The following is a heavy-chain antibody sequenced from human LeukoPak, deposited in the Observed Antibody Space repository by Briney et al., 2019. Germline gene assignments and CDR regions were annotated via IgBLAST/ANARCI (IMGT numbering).Heavy chain of an antibody. CDR2: IIPIFGTT. V-gene: IGHV1-69*06. Sequence: ASVKVSCKASGGTFSSYAISWVRQAPGQGLEWMGGIIPIFGTTNYAQKFQDRVTITADKSTSTAYMELRSLRSDDTAVYYCARDQGNSGGESPAFDIWGQGTMVTVSS. CDR3: ARDQGNSGGESPAFDI. D-gene: IGHD3-10*01. CDR1: GGTFSSYA. J-gene: IGHJ3*02.